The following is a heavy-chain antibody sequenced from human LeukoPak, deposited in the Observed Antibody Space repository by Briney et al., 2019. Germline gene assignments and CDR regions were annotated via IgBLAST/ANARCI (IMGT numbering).Heavy chain of an antibody. V-gene: IGHV1-69*01. Sequence: SVKVSCKASGSTFSSYAISWVRQAPGQGLEWMGGIIPIFGTANYAQKFQGRVTITADESTSTAYMELSSLRSEDTAVYYCAREGGITMVRGVIPPAEYFQHWGQGTLVTVSS. D-gene: IGHD3-10*01. CDR1: GSTFSSYA. CDR2: IIPIFGTA. CDR3: AREGGITMVRGVIPPAEYFQH. J-gene: IGHJ1*01.